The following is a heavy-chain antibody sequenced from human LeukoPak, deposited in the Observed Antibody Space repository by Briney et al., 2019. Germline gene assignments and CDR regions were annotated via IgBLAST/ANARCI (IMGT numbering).Heavy chain of an antibody. Sequence: GTSVKVFCKASGYTFPNYGISWVRQAPGQGLEWMGWISAYNGKTNYAQKLQGRVTMTTDTSTSTAYMELRSLRSDDTAVYYCARTPVDFNTVTPTDVRYWGQGTLVTVSS. J-gene: IGHJ4*02. CDR2: ISAYNGKT. CDR1: GYTFPNYG. V-gene: IGHV1-18*01. CDR3: ARTPVDFNTVTPTDVRY. D-gene: IGHD4-17*01.